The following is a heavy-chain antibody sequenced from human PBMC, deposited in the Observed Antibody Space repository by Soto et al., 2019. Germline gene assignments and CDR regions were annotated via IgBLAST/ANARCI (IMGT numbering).Heavy chain of an antibody. J-gene: IGHJ5*02. Sequence: QVQLQESGPGLVKPSQTLFLTCTVSGGSISSGGYYWSWILKHPGKGLEWIGDIYYSGSTYYKPSLKSRVTISVDSSKNQFSLKLSSVTAADTAVYYCARSINPWGQGTLVTVSS. CDR2: IYYSGST. CDR3: ARSINP. V-gene: IGHV4-31*03. CDR1: GGSISSGGYY. D-gene: IGHD3-10*01.